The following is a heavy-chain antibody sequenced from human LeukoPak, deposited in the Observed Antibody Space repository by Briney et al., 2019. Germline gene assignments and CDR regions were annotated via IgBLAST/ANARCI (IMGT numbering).Heavy chain of an antibody. V-gene: IGHV4-59*01. D-gene: IGHD2-2*02. CDR2: IYYRGST. CDR1: GGSISSYY. Sequence: SETLSLTCTVSGGSISSYYWSWIRQPPGKGLEWIGYIYYRGSTNYNPSLKSRVTISVDTSKNQFSLKLSSVTAADTAVYYCARDSFIGVVVPAAISGGAYYYMDVWGKGTTVTISS. CDR3: ARDSFIGVVVPAAISGGAYYYMDV. J-gene: IGHJ6*03.